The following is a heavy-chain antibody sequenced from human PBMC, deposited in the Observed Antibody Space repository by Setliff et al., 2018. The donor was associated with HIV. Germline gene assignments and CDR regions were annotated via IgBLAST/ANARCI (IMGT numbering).Heavy chain of an antibody. CDR2: IRYDGSNK. CDR3: AKFGMATTRRYFDY. CDR1: GFTFSSYG. D-gene: IGHD1-1*01. V-gene: IGHV3-30*02. Sequence: GGSLRLSCAASGFTFSSYGMHWVRQAPGKGLEWVAFIRYDGSNKYYADSVKGRFTISRDNSKNTLYLQMNSQRAEDTAVYYCAKFGMATTRRYFDYWGQGTLVTVSS. J-gene: IGHJ4*02.